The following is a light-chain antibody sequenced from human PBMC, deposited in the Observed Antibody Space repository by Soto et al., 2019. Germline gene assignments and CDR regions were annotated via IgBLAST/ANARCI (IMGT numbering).Light chain of an antibody. CDR3: QQYNSYSIT. Sequence: DIEITQSPSTLSGSVGDRVTITFRASQTISSWLAWYQQKPGKAPKLLIYKASSLESGVPSRFSGSGSRTEFTLTISSLQPDDFATFYCQQYNSYSITFGQGTRLEIK. CDR1: QTISSW. V-gene: IGKV1-5*03. CDR2: KAS. J-gene: IGKJ5*01.